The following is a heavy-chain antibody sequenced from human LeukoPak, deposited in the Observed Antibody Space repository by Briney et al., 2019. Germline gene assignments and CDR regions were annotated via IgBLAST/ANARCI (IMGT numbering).Heavy chain of an antibody. CDR3: ARDLGYSSGWFPTYDAFDI. J-gene: IGHJ3*02. Sequence: SETLSLTCTVSGGSISNYYWSWIRQPAGKGLEWIGRIYTSESTNYNPSLKSRVTMSLDTSKSQFSLKLSSVTAADTAVYYCARDLGYSSGWFPTYDAFDIWGQGTMVTVSS. V-gene: IGHV4-4*07. D-gene: IGHD6-19*01. CDR1: GGSISNYY. CDR2: IYTSEST.